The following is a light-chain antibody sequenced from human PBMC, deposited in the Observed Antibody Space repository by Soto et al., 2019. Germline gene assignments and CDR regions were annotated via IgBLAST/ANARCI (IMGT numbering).Light chain of an antibody. CDR1: QPISSW. Sequence: DIQMTQSPSSVSASVGDRVTFTWRASQPISSWLAWYQQKPGKAPKLLIAAASILQSGVPSRFSGSGYGTDFPLTISSLQTEDFATYFCQQVNTCPFTLGPGTRLEI. CDR3: QQVNTCPFT. V-gene: IGKV1-12*02. CDR2: AAS. J-gene: IGKJ3*01.